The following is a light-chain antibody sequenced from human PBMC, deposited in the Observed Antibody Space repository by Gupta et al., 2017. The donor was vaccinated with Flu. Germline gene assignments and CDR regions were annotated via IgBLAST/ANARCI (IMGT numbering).Light chain of an antibody. CDR3: QQSYRTPLT. J-gene: IGKJ4*01. Sequence: DIQMTQSPSSLSASVGDRVTITCRASQSSSSYLNWYQQKPGKAPKLLIYAASSLQSGVPSRFSGSGSGTDFTLTISSLQPEDFATYYCQQSYRTPLTFGGGTXVEIK. CDR1: QSSSSY. V-gene: IGKV1-39*01. CDR2: AAS.